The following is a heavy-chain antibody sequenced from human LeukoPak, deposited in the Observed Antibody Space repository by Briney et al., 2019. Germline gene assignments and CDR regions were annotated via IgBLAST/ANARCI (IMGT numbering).Heavy chain of an antibody. Sequence: SETLSLTCTVSGYSISSGYYWGWIRQPPGKGLEWIGSIYHSGSTYYNPSLKSRVTISVDTSKNQFSLKLSSVTAADTAVYYCARGPVVADWYFDLWGRGTLVTVSS. V-gene: IGHV4-38-2*02. CDR1: GYSISSGYY. CDR3: ARGPVVADWYFDL. D-gene: IGHD2-15*01. J-gene: IGHJ2*01. CDR2: IYHSGST.